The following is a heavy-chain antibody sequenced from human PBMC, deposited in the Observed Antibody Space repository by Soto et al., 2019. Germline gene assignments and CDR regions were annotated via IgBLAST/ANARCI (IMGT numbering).Heavy chain of an antibody. J-gene: IGHJ3*02. D-gene: IGHD3-16*01. CDR1: GSTFGGFP. CDR2: ISGSGGST. V-gene: IGHV3-23*01. Sequence: GGSLSLSCQPLGSTFGGFPMSWVGKAQGRGLGWASAISGSGGSTYYADSVKGRFTISRDNSKNTLYLQMNSLRAEDTAVYYCAKDEQGIYDYIWGAPKIDAFDIWGQGTMVTVSS. CDR3: AKDEQGIYDYIWGAPKIDAFDI.